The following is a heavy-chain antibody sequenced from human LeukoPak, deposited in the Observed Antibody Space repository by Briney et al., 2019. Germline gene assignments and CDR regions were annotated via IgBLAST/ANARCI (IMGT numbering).Heavy chain of an antibody. CDR2: ISYDGSNK. CDR1: GFTFSSYA. J-gene: IGHJ4*02. V-gene: IGHV3-30*04. D-gene: IGHD6-19*01. CDR3: AKTATRRYSSGWTPVDY. Sequence: QPGGSLRLSCAASGFTFSSYAMHWVRQAPGKGLEWVAVISYDGSNKYYADSVKGRFTISRDNSKNTLYLQMNSLRAEDTAVYYCAKTATRRYSSGWTPVDYWGQGTLVTVSS.